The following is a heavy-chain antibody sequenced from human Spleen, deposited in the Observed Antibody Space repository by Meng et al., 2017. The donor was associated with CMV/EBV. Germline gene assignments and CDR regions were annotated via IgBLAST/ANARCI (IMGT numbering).Heavy chain of an antibody. D-gene: IGHD5-12*01. CDR3: ARFRYSGNTGY. CDR1: GGSISSSNYY. V-gene: IGHV4-39*01. CDR2: IYSSGST. J-gene: IGHJ4*02. Sequence: CTVSGGSISSSNYYWGWLRQPPGKGLEWIGSIYSSGSTYYNPSLKSRVTISVDTSKNQFSLKLSSVTAADTAVYYCARFRYSGNTGYWGQGTLVTVSS.